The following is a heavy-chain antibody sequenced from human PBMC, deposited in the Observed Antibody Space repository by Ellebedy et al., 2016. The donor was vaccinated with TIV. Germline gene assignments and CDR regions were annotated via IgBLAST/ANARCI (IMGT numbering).Heavy chain of an antibody. V-gene: IGHV3-7*01. CDR2: IKQDGSEK. CDR3: ARQLGGGGAY. J-gene: IGHJ4*02. CDR1: GFTSSAYW. D-gene: IGHD2-21*01. Sequence: GESLKISXAASGFTSSAYWMHWVRQAPGTGLEWVANIKQDGSEKYYVDSVKGRFTISRDNAKNSLYLQMNSLRAEDTAVYYCARQLGGGGAYWGQGTLVTVSS.